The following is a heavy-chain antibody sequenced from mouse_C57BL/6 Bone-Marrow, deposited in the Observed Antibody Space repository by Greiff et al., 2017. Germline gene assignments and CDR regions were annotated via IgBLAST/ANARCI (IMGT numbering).Heavy chain of an antibody. D-gene: IGHD1-1*01. CDR3: ARRDHYYGSSPYFDY. J-gene: IGHJ2*01. CDR2: IYPGSGST. CDR1: GYTFTSYW. V-gene: IGHV1-55*01. Sequence: VQLQQSGAELVKPGASVKMSCKASGYTFTSYWITWVKQRPGQGLEWIGDIYPGSGSTNYNEKFKSKAKLTVDTSSSTAYMQLSSLTSEDSAVYYCARRDHYYGSSPYFDYWGQGTTLTVSS.